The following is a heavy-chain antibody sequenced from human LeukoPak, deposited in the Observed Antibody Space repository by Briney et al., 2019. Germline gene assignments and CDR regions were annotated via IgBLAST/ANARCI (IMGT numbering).Heavy chain of an antibody. D-gene: IGHD3-16*01. CDR1: GFIFSTYR. V-gene: IGHV3-23*01. CDR3: ASSTYNYDYALDL. CDR2: INDSGRRT. J-gene: IGHJ6*01. Sequence: SGGSLRLSCAASGFIFSTYRMSWVRQAPGKGVEWVSLINDSGRRTYYADSVKGRFTVSRDNSKYTLYLQMTSLRVEDTAVYYCASSTYNYDYALDLWGQGTTVTVSS.